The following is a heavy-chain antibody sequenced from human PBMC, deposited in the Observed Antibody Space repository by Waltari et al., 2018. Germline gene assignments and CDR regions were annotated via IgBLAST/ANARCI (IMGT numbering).Heavy chain of an antibody. V-gene: IGHV4-4*02. Sequence: QVKLQESGPGLVKPSETLSLTCDVSGDSGASMSSNSGWSWVRQSPGKGREWIGQVHRTGRTNYSPSFEGRVTVSIDTSNNQFSLKMAFATAADTALYYCARDRGRGIYLDSWGQGTLVTVSP. D-gene: IGHD2-15*01. CDR2: VHRTGRT. CDR1: GASMSSNSG. J-gene: IGHJ4*02. CDR3: ARDRGRGIYLDS.